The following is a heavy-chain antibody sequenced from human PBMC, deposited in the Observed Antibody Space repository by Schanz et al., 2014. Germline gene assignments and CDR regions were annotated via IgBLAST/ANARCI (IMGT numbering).Heavy chain of an antibody. Sequence: VQLVESGGGVVQPGGSLRLSCVASGFNFYTSAMTWVRQAPGKGLEWVSVISARGEVSKYSDSVKGRFIVSRDNSRATLFLQMDSLRAADTAFYYCAKWEDIVPEPEPMRGWFDSWGQGILVTVSS. D-gene: IGHD2-8*01. CDR2: ISARGEVS. CDR1: GFNFYTSA. CDR3: AKWEDIVPEPEPMRGWFDS. V-gene: IGHV3-23*04. J-gene: IGHJ5*01.